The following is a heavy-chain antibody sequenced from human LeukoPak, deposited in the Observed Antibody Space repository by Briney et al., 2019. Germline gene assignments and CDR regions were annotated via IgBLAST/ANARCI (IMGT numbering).Heavy chain of an antibody. Sequence: KSGGSLRLSCAASGFTFSDYYMSWIRQAPGKGLEWVSYISSSSSTIYYADSVKGRFTISRDNAKNSLYLQMNSLRAEDTAVYYCARDTTYYYDSSVFDYWGQGTLVTVSS. V-gene: IGHV3-11*04. CDR3: ARDTTYYYDSSVFDY. D-gene: IGHD3-22*01. J-gene: IGHJ4*02. CDR2: ISSSSSTI. CDR1: GFTFSDYY.